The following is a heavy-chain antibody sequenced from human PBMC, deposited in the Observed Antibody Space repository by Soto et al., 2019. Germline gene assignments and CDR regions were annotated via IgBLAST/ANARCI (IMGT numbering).Heavy chain of an antibody. Sequence: GGSLRLSCAASGFTFSSYAMSWVRQAPGKGLEWVSAISGSGGSTYYADSVKGRFTISRDNSKNTLYLQMNSLRAEDTAVYYCAKEFQRPWGADYGDYEEDYWGQGTLVTVSS. CDR2: ISGSGGST. J-gene: IGHJ4*02. CDR3: AKEFQRPWGADYGDYEEDY. D-gene: IGHD4-17*01. CDR1: GFTFSSYA. V-gene: IGHV3-23*01.